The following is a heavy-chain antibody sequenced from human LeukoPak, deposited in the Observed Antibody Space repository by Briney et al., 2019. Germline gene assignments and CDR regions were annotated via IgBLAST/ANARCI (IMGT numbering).Heavy chain of an antibody. J-gene: IGHJ4*02. D-gene: IGHD4-17*01. V-gene: IGHV3-30*02. Sequence: GGSLRLSCAASGFTFSSYGMHWFRQAPGKGLEWVAFIRYDGSNKYYADSVKGLFTISRDNSKNTLYLQMNSLRAEDTAVYYCAKVRAMDYGYDYWGQGTLVTVSS. CDR3: AKVRAMDYGYDY. CDR2: IRYDGSNK. CDR1: GFTFSSYG.